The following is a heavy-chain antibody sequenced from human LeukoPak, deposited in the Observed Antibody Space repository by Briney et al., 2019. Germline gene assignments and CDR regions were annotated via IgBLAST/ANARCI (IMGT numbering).Heavy chain of an antibody. V-gene: IGHV3-23*01. CDR2: ISGSGGST. J-gene: IGHJ4*02. Sequence: PGGSLRLSCAASGFTFSSYAMSWVRQAPGKGLEWVSAISGSGGSTYYADSVKGRFTISRDNAKNSLYLQMNSLRAEDTAVYYCARDSTYSGYDSGGLDYWGQGTLVTVSS. CDR3: ARDSTYSGYDSGGLDY. D-gene: IGHD5-12*01. CDR1: GFTFSSYA.